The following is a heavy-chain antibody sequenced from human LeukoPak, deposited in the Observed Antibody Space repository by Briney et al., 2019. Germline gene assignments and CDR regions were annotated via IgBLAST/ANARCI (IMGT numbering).Heavy chain of an antibody. CDR1: GGSISSYY. CDR2: IYYSGST. CDR3: ARGCYYYDSSGTAFDI. Sequence: PSETLSLTCTVSGGSISSYYWSWIRQPPGKGLEWIGYIYYSGSTNYNPSLKSRVTISVDTSKNQFSLKLRSVTAADTAVYYCARGCYYYDSSGTAFDIWGQGTMVTVSS. V-gene: IGHV4-59*01. J-gene: IGHJ3*02. D-gene: IGHD3-22*01.